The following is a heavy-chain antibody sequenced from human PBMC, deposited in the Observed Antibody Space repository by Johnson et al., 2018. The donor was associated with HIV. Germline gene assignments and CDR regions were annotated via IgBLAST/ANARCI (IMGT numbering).Heavy chain of an antibody. D-gene: IGHD1-14*01. V-gene: IGHV3-7*01. CDR3: AKSTQATIVRGSGPYGAFDI. CDR1: GFTFSSYW. J-gene: IGHJ3*02. Sequence: VQLVESGGGVVQSGKSLRLSCVASGFTFSSYWMSWVRQAPGKGLEWVANIKQDGSEKYYVDSVKGRFTVSRDNSKSTLYLQMNSLRAEDTGLYYCAKSTQATIVRGSGPYGAFDIWGQGTMVTVSS. CDR2: IKQDGSEK.